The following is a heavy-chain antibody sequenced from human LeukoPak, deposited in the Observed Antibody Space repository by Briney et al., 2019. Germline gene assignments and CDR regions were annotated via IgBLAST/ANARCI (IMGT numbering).Heavy chain of an antibody. Sequence: PETLSLTCTVSGGSTSSYYWSWIRQPPGTGLEWFGDIYYSGSTNYNPSLKSRVTISVDTSKNQFSLKLSSVTAADTAVYYCARFSSIAAAGPNWFDPWGQGTLVTVSS. CDR2: IYYSGST. D-gene: IGHD6-13*01. J-gene: IGHJ5*02. CDR3: ARFSSIAAAGPNWFDP. CDR1: GGSTSSYY. V-gene: IGHV4-59*08.